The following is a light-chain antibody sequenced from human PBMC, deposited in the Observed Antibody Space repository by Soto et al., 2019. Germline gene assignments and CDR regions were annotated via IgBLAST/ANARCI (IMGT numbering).Light chain of an antibody. CDR3: ASWDDSLNGVV. J-gene: IGLJ2*01. CDR2: NNN. CDR1: SSNIGSDT. V-gene: IGLV1-44*01. Sequence: QSVLTQPPSASGTPGQRVTISCSGSSSNIGSDTVNWYQQLPGTAPKLVIYNNNQRPSGVPDRFSGSQSGTSASLAISGLQSEDGADYYCASWDDSLNGVVFGGGTKLTVL.